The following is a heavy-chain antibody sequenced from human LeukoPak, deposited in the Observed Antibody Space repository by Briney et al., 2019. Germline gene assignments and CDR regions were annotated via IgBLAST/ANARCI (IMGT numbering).Heavy chain of an antibody. Sequence: SETLSLTCTVSGGSISSYYWSWIRQPPGKGLEWIGYIYYSGSTNYNPSLKSRVTISVDTSKNQFSLKLSSVTAADTAVYYCARLTTCGGSCYYHDYWGQGTLVTVSS. V-gene: IGHV4-59*08. CDR2: IYYSGST. CDR3: ARLTTCGGSCYYHDY. J-gene: IGHJ4*02. CDR1: GGSISSYY. D-gene: IGHD2-21*01.